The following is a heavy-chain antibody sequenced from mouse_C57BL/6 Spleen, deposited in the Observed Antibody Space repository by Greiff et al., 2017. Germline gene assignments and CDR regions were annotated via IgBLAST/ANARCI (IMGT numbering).Heavy chain of an antibody. CDR1: GFTFTDYY. D-gene: IGHD1-1*01. V-gene: IGHV7-3*01. J-gene: IGHJ4*01. CDR2: IRNKANGYTT. Sequence: VKLVESGGGLVQPGGSLSLSCAASGFTFTDYYMSWVRQPPGKALEWLGFIRNKANGYTTEYSASVQGRLTIYRDNSQSILYLHMNALRAADSAASSCAIYRGPVVATNDDAMDYWGQGTLVTVSS. CDR3: AIYRGPVVATNDDAMDY.